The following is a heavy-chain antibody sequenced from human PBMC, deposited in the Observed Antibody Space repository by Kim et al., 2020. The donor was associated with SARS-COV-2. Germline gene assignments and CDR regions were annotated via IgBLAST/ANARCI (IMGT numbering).Heavy chain of an antibody. CDR3: AGHEDPYYGSASRGIES. J-gene: IGHJ5*02. V-gene: IGHV4-39*01. CDR2: VYYSGTT. Sequence: SETLSLTCTVSGDSITNNSYFWGWIRQPPGRGLEWIGTVYYSGTTYYNPSLKSRLTISVDTSKNQFSLNLNTVTAADTSVYYCAGHEDPYYGSASRGIESWGQGTLVTVSS. CDR1: GDSITNNSYF. D-gene: IGHD3-10*01.